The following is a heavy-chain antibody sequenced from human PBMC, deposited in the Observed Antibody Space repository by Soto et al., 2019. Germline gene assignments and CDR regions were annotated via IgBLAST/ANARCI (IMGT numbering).Heavy chain of an antibody. CDR2: IYYSGST. Sequence: QVQLQESGPGLVKPSQTLSLTCTVSGGSISSGGYFWSWIRQHPGKGLEWIGFIYYSGSTYYNPSLKSRVTISVDTSKNQLSLKLSSVTAADTAVYYCAREGAAPYYYYGMDVWGQGTTVTVSS. V-gene: IGHV4-31*03. CDR1: GGSISSGGYF. J-gene: IGHJ6*02. CDR3: AREGAAPYYYYGMDV. D-gene: IGHD6-6*01.